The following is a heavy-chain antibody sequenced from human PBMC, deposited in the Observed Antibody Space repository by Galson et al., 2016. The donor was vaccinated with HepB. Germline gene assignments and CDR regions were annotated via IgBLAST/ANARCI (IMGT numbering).Heavy chain of an antibody. CDR3: ARGGSYGAFDY. CDR1: GYTFTSFG. V-gene: IGHV1-18*01. CDR2: ISAFNGNT. Sequence: SVKVSCKASGYTFTSFGISWVRQAPGQGLEWMGWISAFNGNTNYAQKLQGRVTLTTDTSTSTAYMEVTSLTSDDTAVYFCARGGSYGAFDYWGQGTQVTVSS. J-gene: IGHJ4*02. D-gene: IGHD1-26*01.